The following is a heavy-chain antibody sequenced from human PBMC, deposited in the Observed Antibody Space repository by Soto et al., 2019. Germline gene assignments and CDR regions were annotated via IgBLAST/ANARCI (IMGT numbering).Heavy chain of an antibody. D-gene: IGHD6-13*01. V-gene: IGHV4-34*01. Sequence: QVQLQQWGAGLLKPSETLSLNCAVYGGSFSGYYWSWIRQPPGQGLEWIGEINHRGGINYNPSLKSRGTMSVDTSNSQFSLQLNSVPAADTAVFYWARCSRMGIPAASGRDYCDQGLDVWGQGPAVSVSS. CDR3: ARCSRMGIPAASGRDYCDQGLDV. J-gene: IGHJ6*02. CDR2: INHRGGI. CDR1: GGSFSGYY.